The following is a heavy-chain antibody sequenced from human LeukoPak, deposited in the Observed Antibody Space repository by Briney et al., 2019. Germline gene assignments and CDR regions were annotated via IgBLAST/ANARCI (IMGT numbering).Heavy chain of an antibody. Sequence: ASGPLSLTCGVSGGSISGTNWWSWVRQPPGQGLEWIGEISLRGLTNYNPSLRSRLTMSLDESKNQVSLNLTSVTAADTAVYYCSRESGPFSPFGFWGQGTLVSVHS. V-gene: IGHV4-4*02. CDR2: ISLRGLT. CDR1: GGSISGTNW. CDR3: SRESGPFSPFGF. J-gene: IGHJ4*02. D-gene: IGHD1-26*01.